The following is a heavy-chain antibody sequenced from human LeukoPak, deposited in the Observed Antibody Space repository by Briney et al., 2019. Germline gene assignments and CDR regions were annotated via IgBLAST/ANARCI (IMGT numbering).Heavy chain of an antibody. CDR1: GFTFSDYY. D-gene: IGHD2-2*01. CDR3: ARADCSSTSCYELDY. V-gene: IGHV3-11*04. Sequence: GGTLRLSCAGSGFTFSDYYMSWIRQAPGKGLEGVSYISSSDSTIYYTDVVKGRFTISRDNAKTSMYLQVNSLRDDDTAVYSCARADCSSTSCYELDYWGQGTLVTVSS. J-gene: IGHJ4*02. CDR2: ISSSDSTI.